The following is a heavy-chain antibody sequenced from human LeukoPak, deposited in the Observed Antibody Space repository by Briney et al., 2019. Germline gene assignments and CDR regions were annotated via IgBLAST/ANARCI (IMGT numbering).Heavy chain of an antibody. V-gene: IGHV3-30*04. J-gene: IGHJ4*02. Sequence: PGGSLRLSCAASGFTFSHYAMHWVRQAPGKGLEWVAVVSYDGSNKNYADSVKGRFTISRDNSKNTLYLQMNSLRGKDTAVYYCARDFAMATIIQRLDYWGQGTLVTVSS. D-gene: IGHD5-24*01. CDR3: ARDFAMATIIQRLDY. CDR1: GFTFSHYA. CDR2: VSYDGSNK.